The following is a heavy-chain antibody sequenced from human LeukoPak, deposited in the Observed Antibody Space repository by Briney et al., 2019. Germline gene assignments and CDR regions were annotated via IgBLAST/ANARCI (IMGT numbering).Heavy chain of an antibody. J-gene: IGHJ4*02. CDR2: ISYDGSNK. CDR3: AKDQLLGGSDY. V-gene: IGHV3-30*04. CDR1: GFTFSSYA. D-gene: IGHD1-26*01. Sequence: PGGSLRLSCAASGFTFSSYAMHWVRQAPGKGLEWVAVISYDGSNKYYADSVKGRFTISRDNSKNALYLQMNSLRAEDTAVYYCAKDQLLGGSDYWGQGTLVTVSS.